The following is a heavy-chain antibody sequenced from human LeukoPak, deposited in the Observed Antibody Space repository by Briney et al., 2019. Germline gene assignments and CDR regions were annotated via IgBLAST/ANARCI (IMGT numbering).Heavy chain of an antibody. CDR1: GGSISSYY. CDR3: ARSHYDYVWGSYRASYYFDY. CDR2: INHSGST. J-gene: IGHJ4*02. Sequence: PSETLSLTCTVSGGSISSYYWSWIRQPPGKGLEWIGEINHSGSTNYNPSLKSRVTISVDTSKNQFSLKLSSVTAADTAVYYCARSHYDYVWGSYRASYYFDYWGQGTLVTVSS. V-gene: IGHV4-34*01. D-gene: IGHD3-16*02.